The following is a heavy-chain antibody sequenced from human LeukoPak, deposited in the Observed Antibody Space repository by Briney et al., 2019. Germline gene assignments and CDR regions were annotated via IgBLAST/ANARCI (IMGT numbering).Heavy chain of an antibody. D-gene: IGHD3-16*02. CDR1: GGSFSGYY. Sequence: SETLSLTCAVYGGSFSGYYWSWIRQPPGKGLEWIGEINHSGSTNYNPSLKSRVTISVDTSKNQFSLKLSSVTAADTAVYYCARGSPTYYDYVWGSYHLYFDYWGQGTLVTVSS. CDR2: INHSGST. J-gene: IGHJ4*02. V-gene: IGHV4-34*01. CDR3: ARGSPTYYDYVWGSYHLYFDY.